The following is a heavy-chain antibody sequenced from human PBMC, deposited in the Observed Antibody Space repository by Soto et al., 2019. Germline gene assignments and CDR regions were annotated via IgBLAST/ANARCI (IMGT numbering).Heavy chain of an antibody. CDR1: GGSLSSYY. J-gene: IGHJ6*02. CDR2: IYYSGST. CDR3: ASRGCSGGSCPNFYYYGMDV. D-gene: IGHD2-15*01. Sequence: SETLSLTCTVSGGSLSSYYWTWIRQPPGKGQEWIGYIYYSGSTNYNPSLKSRVTISVDTSKNPFSLKLSSVTAADTAVYYCASRGCSGGSCPNFYYYGMDVGGQGTTVT. V-gene: IGHV4-59*08.